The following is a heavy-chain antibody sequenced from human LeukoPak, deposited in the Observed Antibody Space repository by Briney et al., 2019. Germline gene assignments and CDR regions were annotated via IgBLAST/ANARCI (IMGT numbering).Heavy chain of an antibody. J-gene: IGHJ4*02. CDR1: GGPISGYY. Sequence: SETLSLTCTVSGGPISGYYWSWIRQPPGKGLEWIGYIYYSGSTNYNPSLKSRVTISVDTSKNQFSLKLSSVTAADTAVYYCAREVLDILTGYLFDYWGQGTPVTVSS. CDR2: IYYSGST. D-gene: IGHD3-9*01. CDR3: AREVLDILTGYLFDY. V-gene: IGHV4-59*01.